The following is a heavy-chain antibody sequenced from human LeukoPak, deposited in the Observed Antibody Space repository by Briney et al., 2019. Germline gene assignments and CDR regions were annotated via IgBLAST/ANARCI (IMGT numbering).Heavy chain of an antibody. Sequence: ASVKVSCKASGYTFTSYGISWVRQAPGQGLEWMGWISAYNGNTNYAQKLQGRVTMTTDTSTSTAYMELRSLRSDDTAVYYCARDWVTDIVVVPAAGDAFDIWGQGTMVTVSS. CDR2: ISAYNGNT. CDR3: ARDWVTDIVVVPAAGDAFDI. D-gene: IGHD2-2*01. CDR1: GYTFTSYG. V-gene: IGHV1-18*01. J-gene: IGHJ3*02.